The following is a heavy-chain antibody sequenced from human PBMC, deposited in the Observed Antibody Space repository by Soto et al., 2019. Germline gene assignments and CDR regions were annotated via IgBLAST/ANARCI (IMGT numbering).Heavy chain of an antibody. D-gene: IGHD3-16*01. V-gene: IGHV3-13*01. Sequence: EVHLVESGGDLVQPGGSLRLSCAASGFTFSSYDFHWVRQATGKGLEWVSGIGTAGDTYYAGSVKGRFIMSRENAKNSLHLQMNSLRVGDTAVYYCTRGADGFDYWGQGTLVTVSS. CDR3: TRGADGFDY. CDR1: GFTFSSYD. CDR2: IGTAGDT. J-gene: IGHJ4*02.